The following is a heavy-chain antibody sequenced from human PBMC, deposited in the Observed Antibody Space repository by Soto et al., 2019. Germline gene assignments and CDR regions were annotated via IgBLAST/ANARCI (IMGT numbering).Heavy chain of an antibody. V-gene: IGHV3-48*02. CDR2: ISSSSSTI. D-gene: IGHD2-2*01. CDR3: ARLYGPLTAEQLLSLYYYYGMDV. Sequence: GGSLRLSCAASGFTFSSYSMNWVRQAPGKGLEWVSYISSSSSTIYYADSVKGRFTISRDNAKNSLYLQMNSLRDEDTAVYYCARLYGPLTAEQLLSLYYYYGMDVWGQGTTVTVSS. CDR1: GFTFSSYS. J-gene: IGHJ6*02.